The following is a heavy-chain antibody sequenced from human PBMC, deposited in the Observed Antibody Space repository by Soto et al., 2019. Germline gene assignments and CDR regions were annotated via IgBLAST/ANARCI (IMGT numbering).Heavy chain of an antibody. J-gene: IGHJ5*02. CDR3: ARDYSGYDPALNRFDP. CDR2: ISPVIGTT. Sequence: KVSCKASGDIFDNYAISWVRQAPGQGLEWLGGISPVIGTTHYAQIFQGRLTITADRSTMTTYMDLSGLKSEDTAIYFCARDYSGYDPALNRFDPWGQGTLVTVSS. CDR1: GDIFDNYA. D-gene: IGHD5-12*01. V-gene: IGHV1-69*06.